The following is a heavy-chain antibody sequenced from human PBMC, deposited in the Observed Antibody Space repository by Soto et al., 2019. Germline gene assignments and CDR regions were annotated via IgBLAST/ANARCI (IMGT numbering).Heavy chain of an antibody. CDR1: GFTFGDYA. Sequence: GGSLRLSCTASGFTFGDYAMSWFRQAPGKGLEWVGFIRSKAYGGTTEYAASVKGRFTISRDDSKSIAYLQMNSLKTEDTAVYYCTRKGTTIFGVFRFDIWGQGTMVTVSS. V-gene: IGHV3-49*03. CDR2: IRSKAYGGTT. J-gene: IGHJ3*02. D-gene: IGHD3-3*01. CDR3: TRKGTTIFGVFRFDI.